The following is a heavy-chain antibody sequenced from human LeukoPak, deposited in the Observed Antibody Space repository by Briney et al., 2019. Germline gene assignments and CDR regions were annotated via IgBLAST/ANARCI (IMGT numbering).Heavy chain of an antibody. V-gene: IGHV3-48*02. D-gene: IGHD4/OR15-4a*01. CDR1: GFTFTRYG. CDR3: ARRERQSANYYYFDY. Sequence: GGSLRLSCAASGFTFTRYGMIWVRQAPGKGLEWVSYISGSTSAVYYADSVRGRFTISRDNAKNSLYLQMNSLRDDDTAVYYCARRERQSANYYYFDYWGQGTLVTVSS. CDR2: ISGSTSAV. J-gene: IGHJ4*02.